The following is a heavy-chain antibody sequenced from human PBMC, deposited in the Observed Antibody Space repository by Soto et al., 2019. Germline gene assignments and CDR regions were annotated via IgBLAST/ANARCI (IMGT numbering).Heavy chain of an antibody. CDR3: ARNVVVPAPAAFDL. V-gene: IGHV4-39*01. Sequence: PSETLSLTCTVSGGSISSSSYYWGWIRQPPGKGLEWIGSIYYSGNTYYNPSLKSRVTISVDTSKNQFSLKLSSVTAADTAVYYCARNVVVPAPAAFDLWGQGTMVTVSS. CDR1: GGSISSSSYY. J-gene: IGHJ3*01. CDR2: IYYSGNT. D-gene: IGHD2-2*01.